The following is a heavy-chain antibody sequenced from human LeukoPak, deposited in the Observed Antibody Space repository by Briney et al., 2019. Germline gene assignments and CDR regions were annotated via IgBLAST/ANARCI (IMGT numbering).Heavy chain of an antibody. Sequence: ASVKVSCKASGYTFTSYDINWVRQATGQGLEWMGWMNPNSGNTGYAQKFQGRVTMTTDTSTSTAYMELRSLRSDDTAVYYCARVQQYYYDSRPVDYWGQGTLVTVSS. V-gene: IGHV1-8*02. CDR2: MNPNSGNT. J-gene: IGHJ4*02. D-gene: IGHD3-22*01. CDR1: GYTFTSYD. CDR3: ARVQQYYYDSRPVDY.